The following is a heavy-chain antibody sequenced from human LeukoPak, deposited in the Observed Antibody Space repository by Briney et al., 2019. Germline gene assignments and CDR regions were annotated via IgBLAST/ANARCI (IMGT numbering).Heavy chain of an antibody. CDR2: IDPSDSYT. D-gene: IGHD3-10*01. CDR1: GYSFTSYW. Sequence: GESLKISCKGSGYSFTSYWIGWVRQMPGKGLEWMGRIDPSDSYTNYSPSFQGHVTISADKSISTAYLQWSSLKASDTAMYYCARQGGGDLWFGELFSGDYYYGMDVWGKGTTVTVSS. CDR3: ARQGGGDLWFGELFSGDYYYGMDV. V-gene: IGHV5-10-1*01. J-gene: IGHJ6*04.